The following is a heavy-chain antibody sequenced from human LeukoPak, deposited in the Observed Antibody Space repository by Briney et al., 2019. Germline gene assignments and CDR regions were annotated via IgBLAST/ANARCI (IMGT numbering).Heavy chain of an antibody. Sequence: SETLFLTCTVSGGSISSYYWSWIRQPPGKGLEGIGYIYYSGSTNYNPSLKSRVTISVDKSKNQFSLKLSSVTAADTAVYYCARSGYGPGRYPPPGFDYWGQGTLVTVSP. D-gene: IGHD3-10*01. CDR3: ARSGYGPGRYPPPGFDY. CDR2: IYYSGST. CDR1: GGSISSYY. V-gene: IGHV4-59*12. J-gene: IGHJ4*02.